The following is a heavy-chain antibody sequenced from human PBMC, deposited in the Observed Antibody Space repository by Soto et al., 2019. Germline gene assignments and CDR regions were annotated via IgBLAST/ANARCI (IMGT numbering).Heavy chain of an antibody. D-gene: IGHD1-1*01. CDR2: IIPIFGTA. Sequence: RASVKVSCKASGGTFSSYAISWVRQAPGQGLEWMGGIIPIFGTANYAQKFQGRVTITADESTSTAYMELSSLRSEDTAVYYCARNVIDWNDPFDPWGQGTLVTVSS. CDR3: ARNVIDWNDPFDP. V-gene: IGHV1-69*13. J-gene: IGHJ5*02. CDR1: GGTFSSYA.